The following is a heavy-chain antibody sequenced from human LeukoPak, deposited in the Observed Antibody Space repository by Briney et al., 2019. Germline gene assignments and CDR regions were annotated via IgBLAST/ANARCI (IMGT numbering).Heavy chain of an antibody. CDR1: GGSISSYY. J-gene: IGHJ4*02. CDR2: IYYSGST. Sequence: PSETLSLTCTVFGGSISSYYWSWIRQPPGKGLEWIGYIYYSGSTNYNPSLKSRVTISVDTSKNQFSLKLSSVTAADTAVYYCARLPLEYCSSTSCYEPFFDYWGQGTLVTVSS. CDR3: ARLPLEYCSSTSCYEPFFDY. D-gene: IGHD2-2*01. V-gene: IGHV4-59*01.